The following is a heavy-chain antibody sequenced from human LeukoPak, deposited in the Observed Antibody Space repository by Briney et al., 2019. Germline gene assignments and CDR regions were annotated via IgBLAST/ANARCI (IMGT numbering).Heavy chain of an antibody. CDR3: ARAPLEPYYFDY. CDR2: IYHSGST. J-gene: IGHJ4*02. CDR1: GGSISSGGYS. Sequence: SETLSLTCAVSGGSISSGGYSWSWIRQPPGKGLEWIGYIYHSGSTYYNPSLKSRVTISVDRSKNQFSLKLSSVTAADTAVYYCARAPLEPYYFDYWGQGTLVTVSS. V-gene: IGHV4-30-2*01. D-gene: IGHD1-1*01.